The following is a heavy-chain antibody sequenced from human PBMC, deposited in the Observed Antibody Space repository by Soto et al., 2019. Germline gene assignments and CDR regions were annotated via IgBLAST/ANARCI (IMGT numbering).Heavy chain of an antibody. V-gene: IGHV2-5*02. D-gene: IGHD3-10*01. J-gene: IGHJ4*02. CDR1: GFSLTTREVG. Sequence: SGPTLVNPTQTLTLTCTFSGFSLTTREVGVGWIRQPPGKALEWLALIYWDDDKRYRPSLKSRLTIVKDTSKNLVILIMTNMDPEDTATYYCAHRAYYYGSGSYYTHWGQGILVTVSS. CDR3: AHRAYYYGSGSYYTH. CDR2: IYWDDDK.